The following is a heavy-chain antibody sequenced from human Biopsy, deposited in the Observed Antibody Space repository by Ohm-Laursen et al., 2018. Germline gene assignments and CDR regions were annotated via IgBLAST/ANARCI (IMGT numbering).Heavy chain of an antibody. CDR1: GGSISGYY. CDR3: ARATNSTGWPYYYFYGMDV. J-gene: IGHJ6*02. Sequence: SDTLSLTCSISGGSISGYYWNWIRQSPGKGLEWIGYIWSSGTTDYNPSLQSRVSMSLELSTDQFSLKVDSVTAADTAVYYCARATNSTGWPYYYFYGMDVWGQGTTVTVSS. CDR2: IWSSGTT. V-gene: IGHV4-59*07. D-gene: IGHD2/OR15-2a*01.